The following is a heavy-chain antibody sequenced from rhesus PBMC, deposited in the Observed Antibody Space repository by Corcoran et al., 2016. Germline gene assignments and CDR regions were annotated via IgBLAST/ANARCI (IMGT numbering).Heavy chain of an antibody. J-gene: IGHJ4*01. Sequence: QVQLQESGPGLVKPSETLLLTCAVSGVSINNHWWSWIRQPPGKGMEWIGEISRFSDDSYYNSSLKSRVTISKGVCKNQFYLRRASVSAADTAVYYCVKNTGHIGHAYDFWGQGLRVTVSS. CDR2: ISRFSDDS. CDR1: GVSINNHW. CDR3: VKNTGHIGHAYDF. D-gene: IGHD2-21*01. V-gene: IGHV4-80*01.